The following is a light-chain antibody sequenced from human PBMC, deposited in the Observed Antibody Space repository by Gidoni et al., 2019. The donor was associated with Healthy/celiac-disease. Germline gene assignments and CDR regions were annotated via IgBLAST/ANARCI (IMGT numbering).Light chain of an antibody. Sequence: QSVLTQPPSLSGAPGQRVNISCTGSSSNIWAGYDVHWYPQLPGTAPKLLIYGNSNRPSGVPDRFSGSKSGTSASLAITGLQAEDEADYYCQSYDSSLSVVFGGGTKLTVL. CDR1: SSNIWAGYD. V-gene: IGLV1-40*01. CDR3: QSYDSSLSVV. J-gene: IGLJ2*01. CDR2: GNS.